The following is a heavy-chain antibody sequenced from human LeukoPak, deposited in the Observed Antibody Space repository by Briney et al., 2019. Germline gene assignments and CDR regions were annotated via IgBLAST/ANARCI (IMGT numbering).Heavy chain of an antibody. CDR2: INPNSGGT. Sequence: GASVKVSCKASGYTFTGYYMHWVRQAPGQGLEWMGWINPNSGGTNYAQKFQGRVTMTRDTSISTAYMELSRLRSDDTAVYHCARGSLCTGGVCYTDNWFDPWGQGTLVTVSS. CDR1: GYTFTGYY. CDR3: ARGSLCTGGVCYTDNWFDP. V-gene: IGHV1-2*02. J-gene: IGHJ5*02. D-gene: IGHD2-8*02.